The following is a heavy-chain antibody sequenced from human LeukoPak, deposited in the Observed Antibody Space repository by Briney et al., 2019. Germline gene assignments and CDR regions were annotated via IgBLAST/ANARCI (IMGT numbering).Heavy chain of an antibody. CDR3: ASRSINWYRGNNRFDP. J-gene: IGHJ5*02. CDR2: INSDSKTT. V-gene: IGHV3-48*01. Sequence: GGSPRLSCAASGFPFSDYSMNWVRPAPGKGLECLSYINSDSKTTWYADSVKGRFTVSRDNAKNSLYLQMNNLRVEDTAVYYCASRSINWYRGNNRFDPWGQGTLVTVSS. D-gene: IGHD6-13*01. CDR1: GFPFSDYS.